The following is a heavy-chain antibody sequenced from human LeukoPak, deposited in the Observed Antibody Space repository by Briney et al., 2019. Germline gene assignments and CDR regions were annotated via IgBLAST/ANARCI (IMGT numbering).Heavy chain of an antibody. V-gene: IGHV3-9*01. D-gene: IGHD3-3*01. J-gene: IGHJ4*02. CDR2: ISWNSGNI. CDR1: GFTFDDYA. CDR3: ARDPFGVVISDRGFDY. Sequence: PGGSLRLSCAASGFTFDDYAMHWVRQAPGKGLEWVSRISWNSGNIDYADSVKGRFTISRDNAKNSLYLQMNSLRAEDTAVYYCARDPFGVVISDRGFDYWGQGTLVTVSS.